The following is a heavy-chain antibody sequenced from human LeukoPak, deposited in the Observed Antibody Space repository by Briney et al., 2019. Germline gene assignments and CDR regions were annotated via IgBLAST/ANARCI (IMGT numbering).Heavy chain of an antibody. CDR2: INHSGST. Sequence: SETLSLTCAVYGGSFSGYYWSWIRQPPGKGLEWIREINHSGSTNYNPSLKSRVTISVDTSKNQFSLKLSSVTAADTAVYYCARGDGFGDFSYWGQGTLVTVSS. CDR1: GGSFSGYY. D-gene: IGHD3-10*01. CDR3: ARGDGFGDFSY. J-gene: IGHJ4*02. V-gene: IGHV4-34*01.